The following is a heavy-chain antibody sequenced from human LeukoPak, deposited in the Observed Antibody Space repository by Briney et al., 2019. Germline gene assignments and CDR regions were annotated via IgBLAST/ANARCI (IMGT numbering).Heavy chain of an antibody. Sequence: GGSLRLSCAASGFTFSSYAMSWVRQAPGKGLEWVSAISGSGGSTYYADSVKGRFTISRDNSKNTLYLQMNSLRAEDTAVYYCVPGRGYCSSTSCYLPFDYWGQGTLVTVSS. CDR1: GFTFSSYA. CDR2: ISGSGGST. V-gene: IGHV3-23*01. D-gene: IGHD2-2*01. CDR3: VPGRGYCSSTSCYLPFDY. J-gene: IGHJ4*02.